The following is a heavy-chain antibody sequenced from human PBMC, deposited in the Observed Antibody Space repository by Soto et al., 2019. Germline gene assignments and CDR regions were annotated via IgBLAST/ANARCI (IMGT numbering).Heavy chain of an antibody. V-gene: IGHV3-23*01. D-gene: IGHD2-2*01. CDR3: AKAHFVVVPAAIFDY. J-gene: IGHJ4*02. Sequence: GGSLRLSCAAAGLTFSSYAMSWVRQAPGKGLEWVSAISGSGGSTYYADSVKGRFTISRDNSKNTLYLQMNSLRAEDTAVYYCAKAHFVVVPAAIFDYWGQGTLVTVSS. CDR1: GLTFSSYA. CDR2: ISGSGGST.